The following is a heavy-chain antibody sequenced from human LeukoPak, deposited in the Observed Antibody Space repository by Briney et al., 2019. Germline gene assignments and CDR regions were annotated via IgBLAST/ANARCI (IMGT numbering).Heavy chain of an antibody. Sequence: GGSLRLSCTASGFTFGDYAMSWVRQAPGKGLEWVGFIRSKAYGGTTEYAASVKGRFTISRDDSKSIAYLQMNSLKTEDTAVYYCTRDHYYDSSGYYQGEGYYFDYWGQGTLVTVPS. V-gene: IGHV3-49*04. CDR1: GFTFGDYA. D-gene: IGHD3-22*01. J-gene: IGHJ4*02. CDR3: TRDHYYDSSGYYQGEGYYFDY. CDR2: IRSKAYGGTT.